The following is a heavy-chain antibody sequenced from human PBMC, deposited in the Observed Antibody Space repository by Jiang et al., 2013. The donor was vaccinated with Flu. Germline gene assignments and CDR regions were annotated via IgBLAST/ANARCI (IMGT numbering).Heavy chain of an antibody. Sequence: VQLVESGGGLVQPGGSLRLSCAASGFTFSSYEMNWVRQAPGKGLEWVSYISSSGSTIYYADSVKGRFTISRDNAKNSLYLQMNSLRAEDTAVYYCARIQGGYYYYYFGYWGQGTLVTVSS. CDR3: ARIQGGYYYYYFGY. CDR1: GFTFSSYE. V-gene: IGHV3-48*03. CDR2: ISSSGSTI. D-gene: IGHD3-3*01. J-gene: IGHJ4*02.